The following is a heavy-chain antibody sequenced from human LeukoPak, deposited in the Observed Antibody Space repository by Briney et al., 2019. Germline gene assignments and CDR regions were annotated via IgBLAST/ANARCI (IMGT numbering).Heavy chain of an antibody. CDR1: GYTFTGYF. CDR3: ARILGYVGGDAFDI. J-gene: IGHJ3*02. CDR2: INPNSGGT. Sequence: ASVKVSCKASGYTFTGYFMHWMRQAPGQGPEWMGWINPNSGGTNYAQKFQGRVTMTRDTSISTAYMELSRLRSDDTAVYYCARILGYVGGDAFDIWGQGTMVTVSS. D-gene: IGHD5-12*01. V-gene: IGHV1-2*02.